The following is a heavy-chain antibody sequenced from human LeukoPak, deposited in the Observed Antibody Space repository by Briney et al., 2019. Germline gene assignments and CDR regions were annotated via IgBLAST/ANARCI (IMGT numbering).Heavy chain of an antibody. CDR2: IYTSGST. Sequence: SETLSLTCTVSGGSISSGSHYWSWIRQPAGKGLEWIGRIYTSGSTNYNPSLKSRVTISVDTSKNQFSLKLSSVTAADTAVYYCARGGDFWSGNAFDIWGQGTMVTVSS. V-gene: IGHV4-61*02. D-gene: IGHD3-3*01. CDR1: GGSISSGSHY. J-gene: IGHJ3*02. CDR3: ARGGDFWSGNAFDI.